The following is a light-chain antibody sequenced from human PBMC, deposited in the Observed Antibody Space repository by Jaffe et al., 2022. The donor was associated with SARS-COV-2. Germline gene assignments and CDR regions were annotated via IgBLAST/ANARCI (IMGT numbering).Light chain of an antibody. CDR3: QQYNSYPLT. V-gene: IGKV1-16*02. CDR2: AAS. Sequence: DIQMTQSPSSLSASVGDRVTITCRASQDISNDLAWFQQKPGKAPKSLIYAASDLQSGVPSKFSGSGSGTDFTLTISSLHPEDFATYYCQQYNSYPLTFGGGTKVEIK. J-gene: IGKJ4*01. CDR1: QDISND.